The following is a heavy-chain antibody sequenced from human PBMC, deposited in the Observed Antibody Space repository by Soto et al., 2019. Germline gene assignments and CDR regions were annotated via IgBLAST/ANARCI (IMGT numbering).Heavy chain of an antibody. V-gene: IGHV3-7*01. J-gene: IGHJ5*02. CDR2: IKQDGSEK. D-gene: IGHD6-19*01. CDR3: AREEADSSADLIDP. Sequence: EVQLVESGGGLVQPGGCLRLSCAASGFTFSSYWMSWVRQAPGKGLEWVANIKQDGSEKYYVDSVKGRFTISRDNAKNSLYLQMNSLRAEDTAVYYCAREEADSSADLIDPWGQGTLVTVSS. CDR1: GFTFSSYW.